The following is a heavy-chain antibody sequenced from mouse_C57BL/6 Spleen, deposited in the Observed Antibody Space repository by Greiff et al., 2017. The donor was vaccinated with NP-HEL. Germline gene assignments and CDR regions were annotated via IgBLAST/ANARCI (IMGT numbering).Heavy chain of an antibody. D-gene: IGHD2-1*01. V-gene: IGHV2-2*01. J-gene: IGHJ1*03. Sequence: QVQLKESGPGLVQPSQSLSITCTVSGFSLTSYGVHWVRQSPGKGLEWLGVIWSGGSTDYNAAFISRLSISKDNSKSQVFFKMNSLQADDTAIYYCAIYGNYWYFDVWGTGTTVTVSS. CDR3: AIYGNYWYFDV. CDR2: IWSGGST. CDR1: GFSLTSYG.